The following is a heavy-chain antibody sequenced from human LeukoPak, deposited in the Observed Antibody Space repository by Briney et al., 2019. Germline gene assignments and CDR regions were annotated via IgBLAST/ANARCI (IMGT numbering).Heavy chain of an antibody. CDR3: AKAPGVVEEDYYYYMDV. Sequence: PGGSLRLSCAASGFTFSSYAMSWVRQAPGKGLEWVSAISGSGGSTYYAGSVKGRFTISRDNSKNTLYLQMNSLRAEDTAVYYCAKAPGVVEEDYYYYMDVWGKGTTVTVSS. D-gene: IGHD2-2*01. J-gene: IGHJ6*03. CDR2: ISGSGGST. CDR1: GFTFSSYA. V-gene: IGHV3-23*01.